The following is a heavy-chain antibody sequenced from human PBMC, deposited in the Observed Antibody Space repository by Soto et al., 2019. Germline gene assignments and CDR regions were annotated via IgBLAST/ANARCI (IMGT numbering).Heavy chain of an antibody. CDR1: GGSISSSSYY. J-gene: IGHJ3*02. CDR3: ARVLRVVVRVGAFDI. D-gene: IGHD2-21*01. CDR2: IYYSGST. V-gene: IGHV4-39*01. Sequence: SETLSLTCTVSGGSISSSSYYWGWIRQPPGKGLEWIGSIYYSGSTYYNPSLKSRVTIPVDTSKNQFSLKLSSVTAADTAVYYCARVLRVVVRVGAFDIWGQGTMGTVS.